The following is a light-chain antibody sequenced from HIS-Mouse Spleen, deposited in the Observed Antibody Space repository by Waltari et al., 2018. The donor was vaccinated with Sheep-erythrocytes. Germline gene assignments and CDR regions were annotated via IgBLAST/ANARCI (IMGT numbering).Light chain of an antibody. CDR2: DVS. Sequence: QSALTQPRSVSGSPGPSVTIPCTGTNSDGGGYNYCSWYQQHPGKAPKLMIYDVSKRPSGVPDRFSGSKSGNTASLTISGLQAEDEADYYCCSYAGSYNHVFATGTKVTVL. CDR3: CSYAGSYNHV. V-gene: IGLV2-11*01. J-gene: IGLJ1*01. CDR1: NSDGGGYNY.